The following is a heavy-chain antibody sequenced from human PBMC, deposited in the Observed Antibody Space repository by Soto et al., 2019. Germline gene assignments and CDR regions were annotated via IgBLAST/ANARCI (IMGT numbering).Heavy chain of an antibody. D-gene: IGHD1-20*01. V-gene: IGHV4-30-4*01. Sequence: PSETLSLTCSVSGASIHNGGYFWSWIRQSPEKGLEWIGHIHNSGSPYNNPSLRSRVTISADTSMNQFSLTLTSMTAADTAVYYCARLAGNWNNFHYYYSLDVWGQGTTVTVSS. J-gene: IGHJ6*02. CDR1: GASIHNGGYF. CDR3: ARLAGNWNNFHYYYSLDV. CDR2: IHNSGSP.